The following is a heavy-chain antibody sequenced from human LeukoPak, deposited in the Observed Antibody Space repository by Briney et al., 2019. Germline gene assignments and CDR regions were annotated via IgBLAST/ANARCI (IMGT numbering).Heavy chain of an antibody. V-gene: IGHV3-48*01. CDR2: LSSSSSTI. CDR1: GFNFSSYS. D-gene: IGHD3-9*01. CDR3: ARERSRYTDRGPYYFDY. J-gene: IGHJ4*02. Sequence: GGSLRLFYAACGFNFSSYSMNGVRQATGKGLEWVSCLSSSSSTIYSADSVKGRFTISRDNAKNSLYLQMNSLRAEDTAVYYCARERSRYTDRGPYYFDYWGQGTLVTVSS.